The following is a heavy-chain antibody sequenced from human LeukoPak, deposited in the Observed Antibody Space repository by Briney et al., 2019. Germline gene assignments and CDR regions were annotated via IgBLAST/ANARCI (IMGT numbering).Heavy chain of an antibody. D-gene: IGHD2-2*01. CDR2: ISAYNGNT. CDR1: GYTFTSYG. Sequence: GASVKVSCKASGYTFTSYGISWVRQAPGQGLEWMGWISAYNGNTNYAQKLQGRVTMTTDTSTSTAYMELRSLGSDDTAVYYCARDYCSSTSCYGARLDVWGKGTTVTVSS. V-gene: IGHV1-18*01. J-gene: IGHJ6*04. CDR3: ARDYCSSTSCYGARLDV.